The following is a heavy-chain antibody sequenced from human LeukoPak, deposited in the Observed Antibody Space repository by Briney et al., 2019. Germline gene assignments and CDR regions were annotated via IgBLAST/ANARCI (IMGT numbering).Heavy chain of an antibody. V-gene: IGHV1-8*01. J-gene: IGHJ4*02. CDR3: ARGRDIVLMVYASPSRYFDY. Sequence: ASVKVSCKASGYTFTSYGINWVRQATGQGLEWMGWMNPNNGNTGYAQKFQGRVTMTRNTSISTAYMELSSLRSEDTAVYYCARGRDIVLMVYASPSRYFDYWGQGTLVTVSS. CDR2: MNPNNGNT. CDR1: GYTFTSYG. D-gene: IGHD2-8*01.